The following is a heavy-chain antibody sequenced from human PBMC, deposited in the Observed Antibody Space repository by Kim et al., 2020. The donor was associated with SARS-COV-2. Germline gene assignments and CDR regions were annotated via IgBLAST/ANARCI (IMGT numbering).Heavy chain of an antibody. CDR2: IITIRGIA. CDR1: GGTFTSYA. CDR3: AREETTGYDYYWFDP. V-gene: IGHV1-69*04. Sequence: SVKVSCKASGGTFTSYAISWVRQAPGQGLEWMGRIITIRGIANYAQKFQGRVTITADTSTSTAYMELSSLTSEDTAVYYCAREETTGYDYYWFDPWGQG. D-gene: IGHD5-12*01. J-gene: IGHJ5*02.